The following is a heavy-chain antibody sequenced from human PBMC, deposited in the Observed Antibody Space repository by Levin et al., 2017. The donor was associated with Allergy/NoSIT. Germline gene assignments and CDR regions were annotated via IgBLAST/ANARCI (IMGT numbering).Heavy chain of an antibody. CDR2: IKYDGSEI. J-gene: IGHJ3*02. V-gene: IGHV3-7*01. Sequence: GGSLRLSCVVSGFTFTTYWMSWVRQAPGKGLEWVAIIKYDGSEIHYVDSVRDRFTIYRDNTKNSVYLQMNSLRVEDTAVYYCARDRGLTHAVDIWGQGTMVTVSS. CDR3: ARDRGLTHAVDI. D-gene: IGHD3-10*01. CDR1: GFTFTTYW.